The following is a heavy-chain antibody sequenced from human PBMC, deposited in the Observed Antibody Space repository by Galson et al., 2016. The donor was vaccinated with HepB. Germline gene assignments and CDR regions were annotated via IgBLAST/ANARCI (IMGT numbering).Heavy chain of an antibody. CDR2: LYYSGST. Sequence: SETLSLTCAVSGGSISSSNWWSWVRQPPGKGLEWIGCLYYSGSTYYNSSLKSRVTISVDTSKNQFSLNLSAVTAADTAVYYCARYCSSTSCSRYGDILTGYDGPFWGQGTLVTVSS. CDR3: ARYCSSTSCSRYGDILTGYDGPF. D-gene: IGHD2-2*01. CDR1: GGSISSSNW. V-gene: IGHV4-4*02. J-gene: IGHJ4*02.